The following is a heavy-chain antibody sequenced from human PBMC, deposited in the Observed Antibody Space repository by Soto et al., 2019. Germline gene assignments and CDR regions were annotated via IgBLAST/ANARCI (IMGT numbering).Heavy chain of an antibody. Sequence: GASVKVSCKASGGTFSSYAISWVRQAPGQGLEWMGGIIPIFGTANYAQKFQGQVTISADKSISTAYLQWSSLKASDTAMYYCARAGTDKAYYYGMDVWGQGTTVTVSS. D-gene: IGHD1-1*01. V-gene: IGHV1-69*06. CDR3: ARAGTDKAYYYGMDV. J-gene: IGHJ6*02. CDR1: GGTFSSYA. CDR2: IIPIFGTA.